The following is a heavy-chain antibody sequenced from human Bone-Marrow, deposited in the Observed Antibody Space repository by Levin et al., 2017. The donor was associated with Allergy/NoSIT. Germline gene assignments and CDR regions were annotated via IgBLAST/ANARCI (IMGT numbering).Heavy chain of an antibody. CDR3: AASIVVVAAATQVDAFDF. Sequence: GGSLRLSCQGAGYDFPYYWIGWVRQMPGKGLEWIGVIFPGDSDTKYSPAFRGQVTISADVATSTAYLQWRSLKASDTAMYYCAASIVVVAAATQVDAFDFWGQGTMVSVSS. J-gene: IGHJ3*01. CDR2: IFPGDSDT. V-gene: IGHV5-51*01. CDR1: GYDFPYYW. D-gene: IGHD2-15*01.